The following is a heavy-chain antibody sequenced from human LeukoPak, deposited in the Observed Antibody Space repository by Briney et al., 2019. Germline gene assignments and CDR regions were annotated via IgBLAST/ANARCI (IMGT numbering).Heavy chain of an antibody. D-gene: IGHD1-26*01. CDR2: IRSKAYGGTT. CDR1: GFTFGSYS. CDR3: TRVGSYFAFDI. V-gene: IGHV3-49*04. Sequence: PGGSLRLSCAASGFTFGSYSMNWVRQAPGKGLEWVGSIRSKAYGGTTEYAASVKGRFTISRDDSKSIAYLQMNSLKTEDTAVYYCTRVGSYFAFDIWGQGTMVTVSS. J-gene: IGHJ3*02.